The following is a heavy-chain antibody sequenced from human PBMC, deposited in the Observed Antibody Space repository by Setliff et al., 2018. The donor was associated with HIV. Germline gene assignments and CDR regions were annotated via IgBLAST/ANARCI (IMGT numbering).Heavy chain of an antibody. CDR1: GYSFTNYW. D-gene: IGHD3-22*01. J-gene: IGHJ4*02. CDR2: IYPGDSDT. Sequence: LGESLKISCKGYGYSFTNYWSGWVRQMPGKGLEWMGIIYPGDSDTRYSPSFQGQVTISADKSISTAYLQWSSLKASDTAMYYCARLSGLYYYDTSGYYYGHYFDYWGQGTLVTV. V-gene: IGHV5-51*01. CDR3: ARLSGLYYYDTSGYYYGHYFDY.